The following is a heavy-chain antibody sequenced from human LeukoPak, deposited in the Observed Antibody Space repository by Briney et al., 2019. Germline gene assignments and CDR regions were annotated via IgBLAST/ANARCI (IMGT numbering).Heavy chain of an antibody. V-gene: IGHV1-69*01. CDR2: IIPIFGTA. CDR1: GGTFSSYA. D-gene: IGHD3-9*01. Sequence: SVKVSCKASGGTFSSYAISWVRQAPGQGLEWMGGIIPIFGTANYAQKFQGRVTITADESTSTAYMELSSLRSEDTAVYYCTRDAPGRDILTGYLDYWGQGTLVTVSS. CDR3: TRDAPGRDILTGYLDY. J-gene: IGHJ4*02.